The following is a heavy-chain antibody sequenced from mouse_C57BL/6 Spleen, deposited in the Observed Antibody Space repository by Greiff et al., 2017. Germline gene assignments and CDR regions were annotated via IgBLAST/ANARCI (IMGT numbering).Heavy chain of an antibody. V-gene: IGHV5-16*01. Sequence: EVKLVESEGGLVQPGSSMKLSCTASGFSFSDYYMAWVRQVPEKGLEWVANINYDGSSTYYLDSLKSRFIISRDNAKNILYLQMSSLKSEDTATYYCARVGNYYYAMDYWGQGTSVTVSS. CDR1: GFSFSDYY. CDR2: INYDGSST. CDR3: ARVGNYYYAMDY. J-gene: IGHJ4*01. D-gene: IGHD2-1*01.